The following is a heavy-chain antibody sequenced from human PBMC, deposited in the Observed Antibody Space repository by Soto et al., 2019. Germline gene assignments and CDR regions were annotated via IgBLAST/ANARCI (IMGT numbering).Heavy chain of an antibody. CDR1: GFTFSSYW. Sequence: PGGSLRLSCAASGFTFSSYWMSWVRHAPGKGLEWVANIKQDGSEKYYVDSVKGRFTISRDNAKNSLYLQMNSLRAEDTAVYYCASNFRLGYCTNGVCYPSYVWGQGTLVTVSS. D-gene: IGHD2-8*01. CDR3: ASNFRLGYCTNGVCYPSYV. J-gene: IGHJ4*02. CDR2: IKQDGSEK. V-gene: IGHV3-7*01.